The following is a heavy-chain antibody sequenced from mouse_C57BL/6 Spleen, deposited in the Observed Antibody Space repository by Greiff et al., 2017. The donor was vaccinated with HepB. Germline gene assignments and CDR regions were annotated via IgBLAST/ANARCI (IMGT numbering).Heavy chain of an antibody. Sequence: VQLQQSGAELVRPGTSVKMSCKASGYTFTNYWIGWAKQRPGHGLEWIGDIYPGGGYTNYNEKFKGKATMTADKSSSTAYMQFSSLTSEDSASYYCARALQYDYDYWGQGTTLTVSS. J-gene: IGHJ2*01. CDR2: IYPGGGYT. V-gene: IGHV1-63*01. D-gene: IGHD2-4*01. CDR3: ARALQYDYDY. CDR1: GYTFTNYW.